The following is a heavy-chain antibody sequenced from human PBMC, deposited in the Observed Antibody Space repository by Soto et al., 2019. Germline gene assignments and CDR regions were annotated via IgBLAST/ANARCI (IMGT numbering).Heavy chain of an antibody. CDR2: ISYDGSNK. V-gene: IGHV3-30-3*01. J-gene: IGHJ4*02. D-gene: IGHD3-16*01. CDR1: GFTFSSYA. Sequence: QVQLVESGGGVVQPGRSLRLSCAASGFTFSSYAMHWVRQAPGKGLEWVAVISYDGSNKYYADSVKGRFTISRDNSKKPLDLQMNSLRAEDTAVYYCARAYEGDYFDYWGQGTLVTVSS. CDR3: ARAYEGDYFDY.